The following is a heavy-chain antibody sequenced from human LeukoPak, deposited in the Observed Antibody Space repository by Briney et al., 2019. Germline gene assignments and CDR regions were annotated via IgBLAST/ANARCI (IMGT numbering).Heavy chain of an antibody. V-gene: IGHV3-74*01. J-gene: IGHJ5*02. CDR1: GIAFSNHW. CDR3: ARDRPHNWFDP. CDR2: INNDGSYA. Sequence: PGGSLRLSCAASGIAFSNHWMHWVSQAPGKGLEWVSWINNDGSYAVYADSVRARFTISRDNAKNTLYLQMNSLRPEDTAVYYCARDRPHNWFDPWGQGTLVTVSS.